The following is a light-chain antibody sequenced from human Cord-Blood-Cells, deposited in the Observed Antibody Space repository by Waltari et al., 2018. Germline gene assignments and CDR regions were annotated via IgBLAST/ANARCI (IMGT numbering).Light chain of an antibody. J-gene: IGKJ3*01. CDR2: WAS. CDR1: QSVLYSSNNTNY. Sequence: DIVMTQSPDSLAVYLGERATINCKSSQSVLYSSNNTNYLAWYQQKPGQPPKLLIYWASTRESGVPDRLSGSGSGTEFTLTSSSLQAEYVAVYYCQQYYSTPFTFGPGTKVDIK. CDR3: QQYYSTPFT. V-gene: IGKV4-1*01.